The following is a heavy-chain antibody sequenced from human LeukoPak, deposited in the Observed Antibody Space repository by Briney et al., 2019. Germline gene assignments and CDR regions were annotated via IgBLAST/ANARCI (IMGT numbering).Heavy chain of an antibody. CDR1: GGSISSSSYY. CDR3: ARGRQWLSTGHFDY. CDR2: IYYSGST. Sequence: SETLSLTCTVSGGSISSSSYYWGWIRQPPGKGLEWIGSIYYSGSTYYNPSLKSRVTISVDTSKNQFSLKLSSVTAADTAVYYCARGRQWLSTGHFDYWGQGTLVTVSS. J-gene: IGHJ4*02. D-gene: IGHD6-19*01. V-gene: IGHV4-39*07.